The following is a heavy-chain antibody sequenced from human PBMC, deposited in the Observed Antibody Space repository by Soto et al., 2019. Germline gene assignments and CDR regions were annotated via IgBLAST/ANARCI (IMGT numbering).Heavy chain of an antibody. Sequence: QVQLVESGGGVVQPGRSLRLSCAASGFTFSGYGMHWVRQAPGKGLEWVAITRHDGSNTYYADSVRGRFTISRDNYKKSLYLQMDSLRAEDTAVYYCARDGVGATTFFGYFDYWGQGTLVTVSS. J-gene: IGHJ4*02. CDR1: GFTFSGYG. V-gene: IGHV3-33*01. CDR3: ARDGVGATTFFGYFDY. CDR2: TRHDGSNT. D-gene: IGHD1-26*01.